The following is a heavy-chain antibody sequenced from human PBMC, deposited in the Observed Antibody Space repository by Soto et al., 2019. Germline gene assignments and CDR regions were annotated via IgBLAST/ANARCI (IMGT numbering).Heavy chain of an antibody. CDR1: GFTFTNSA. CDR3: AADYNFWSGHYNFDY. J-gene: IGHJ4*02. CDR2: IVVGSGNT. Sequence: SVKVSCKSSGFTFTNSAVQWVRQARGQRLEWIGWIVVGSGNTNYAQKFQERVTITRDMSANTAYMELSSLRSEDTAVYYCAADYNFWSGHYNFDYWGQGTLVTVSS. D-gene: IGHD3-3*01. V-gene: IGHV1-58*01.